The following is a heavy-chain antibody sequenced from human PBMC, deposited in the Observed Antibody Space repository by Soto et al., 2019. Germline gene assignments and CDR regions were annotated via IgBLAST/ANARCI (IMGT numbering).Heavy chain of an antibody. CDR1: GGSISSGNW. V-gene: IGHV4-4*02. D-gene: IGHD3-10*01. CDR3: ARLVYDTRLNYMYFDF. J-gene: IGHJ4*02. Sequence: SETLSLTCTVSGGSISSGNWWTWVRQTPQRGLEYIGEIFHDGTANYYPSFERRVAISVDTSKNQFSLKLTSVTAADTAIYFCARLVYDTRLNYMYFDFWGQGALVTVSS. CDR2: IFHDGTA.